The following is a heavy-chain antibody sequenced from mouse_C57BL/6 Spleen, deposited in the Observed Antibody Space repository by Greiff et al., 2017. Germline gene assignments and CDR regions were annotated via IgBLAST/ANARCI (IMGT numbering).Heavy chain of an antibody. CDR3: AREGDLPRGFDV. CDR1: GYTFTSYW. J-gene: IGHJ1*03. CDR2: IDPSDSYT. Sequence: QVQLQQPGAELVRPGTSVKLSCKASGYTFTSYWMHWVKQRPGQGLEWIGVIDPSDSYTNYNQKFKGKATLTVDTSSSTAYMQLSSLTSEDSAVYYCAREGDLPRGFDVWGTGTTVTVSS. D-gene: IGHD2-1*01. V-gene: IGHV1-59*01.